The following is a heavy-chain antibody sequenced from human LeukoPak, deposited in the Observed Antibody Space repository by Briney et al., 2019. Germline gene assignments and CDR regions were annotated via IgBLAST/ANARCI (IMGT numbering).Heavy chain of an antibody. V-gene: IGHV3-23*01. D-gene: IGHD4-11*01. CDR3: AKVGLTVTTILDYFDY. CDR2: ISGSRTST. Sequence: GGSLRLSCAASGFTFSSYGMSWVRQAPGKGLEWVSAISGSRTSTYYADSVKGRFTISRDNSKNTLYLQMNSLRAEDTAVYYCAKVGLTVTTILDYFDYWGQGTLVTVSS. J-gene: IGHJ4*02. CDR1: GFTFSSYG.